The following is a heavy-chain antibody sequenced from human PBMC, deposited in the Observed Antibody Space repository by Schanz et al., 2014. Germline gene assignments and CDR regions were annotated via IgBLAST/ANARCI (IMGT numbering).Heavy chain of an antibody. Sequence: QVQLVQSGAEVKKPGASVKVSCKASGYTFTTYYIHWVRQAPGQGLEWMGIINPSGGTTKYAQRFQGRVTMTWDTSTSTVSMELSSLRSEDTAVYYCARGYCSRTSCFQNYYYGMDVWGQGTTVTVSS. CDR2: INPSGGTT. D-gene: IGHD2-2*01. V-gene: IGHV1-46*01. J-gene: IGHJ6*02. CDR3: ARGYCSRTSCFQNYYYGMDV. CDR1: GYTFTTYY.